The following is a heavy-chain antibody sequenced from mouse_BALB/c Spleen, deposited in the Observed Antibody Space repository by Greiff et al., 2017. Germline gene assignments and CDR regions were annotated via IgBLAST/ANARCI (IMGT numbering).Heavy chain of an antibody. CDR1: GYTFTSYY. J-gene: IGHJ4*01. CDR2: INPSNGGT. CDR3: TRSGYYRYDGAMDY. V-gene: IGHV1S81*02. D-gene: IGHD2-14*01. Sequence: VQLQQSGAELVKPGASVKLSCKASGYTFTSYYMYWVKQRPGQGLEWIGEINPSNGGTNFNEKFKSKATLTVDKSSSTAYMQLSSLTSEDSAVYYCTRSGYYRYDGAMDYWGQGTSVTVSS.